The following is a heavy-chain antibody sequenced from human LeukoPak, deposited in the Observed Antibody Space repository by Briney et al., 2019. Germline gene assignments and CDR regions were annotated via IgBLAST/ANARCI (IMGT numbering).Heavy chain of an antibody. V-gene: IGHV4-34*01. CDR2: INHSGST. CDR3: ARGSGYSSSWYLFY. J-gene: IGHJ4*02. Sequence: PSETLSLTCAVYGGSFSGYYWSWIRQPPGKGLEWIGEINHSGSTNYNPSLKSRVTISVDTSKNQFSLKLSSVTAADTAVYYCARGSGYSSSWYLFYWGQGTLVTVSS. D-gene: IGHD6-13*01. CDR1: GGSFSGYY.